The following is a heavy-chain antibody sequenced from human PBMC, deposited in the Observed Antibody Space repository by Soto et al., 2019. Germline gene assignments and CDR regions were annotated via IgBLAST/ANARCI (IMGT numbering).Heavy chain of an antibody. CDR2: IWYGGSNK. D-gene: IGHD6-13*01. Sequence: QVQLVESGGGVVQPGRSLRLSCAASGFTFSSYGMHWVRQAPGKGLEWVAVIWYGGSNKYYADSVKGRFTISRDNSKNTLYLQMNSLRAEETAVYYCARGGIAAGDYWGQGTLVTVSS. V-gene: IGHV3-33*01. CDR3: ARGGIAAGDY. J-gene: IGHJ4*02. CDR1: GFTFSSYG.